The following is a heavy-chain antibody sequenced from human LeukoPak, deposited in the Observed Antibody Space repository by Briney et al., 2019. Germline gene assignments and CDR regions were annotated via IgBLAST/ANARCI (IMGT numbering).Heavy chain of an antibody. D-gene: IGHD6-13*01. V-gene: IGHV4-4*07. CDR3: ARDRLAAAGIHYFDY. J-gene: IGHJ4*02. Sequence: SETLSLTCTVSGGSISSYYWSWIREPAGRGLEWIGRIYTSGSTNYNPSLKSRVTMSVDTSKNQFSLKLSSVTAADTAVYYCARDRLAAAGIHYFDYWGQGTLVTVSS. CDR2: IYTSGST. CDR1: GGSISSYY.